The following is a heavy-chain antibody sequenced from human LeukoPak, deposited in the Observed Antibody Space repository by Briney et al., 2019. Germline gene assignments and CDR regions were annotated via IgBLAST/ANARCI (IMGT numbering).Heavy chain of an antibody. V-gene: IGHV3-9*01. CDR3: AKDVSSSTSSGMDV. CDR1: GFTFDDYA. J-gene: IGHJ6*02. Sequence: GRSLRLSCAASGFTFDDYAMHWVRHAPGKGLEWVSGISWNSGSIGYADSVKGRFTISRDNAKNSLYLQMDSLRAEDTALYYCAKDVSSSTSSGMDVWGQGTTVTVSS. D-gene: IGHD2-2*01. CDR2: ISWNSGSI.